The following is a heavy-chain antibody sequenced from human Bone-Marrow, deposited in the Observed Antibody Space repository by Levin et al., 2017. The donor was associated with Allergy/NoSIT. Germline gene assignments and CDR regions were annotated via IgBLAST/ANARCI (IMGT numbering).Heavy chain of an antibody. CDR3: AKAFGKEAASMGS. CDR2: ISYDGNNA. Sequence: GESLKISCEVSGFPFSSYAMHWVRQAPGKGLAWVSVISYDGNNAYYEDSVKGRFTVSRDNSRNTMYLQMNNLRLEDTGTYYCAKAFGKEAASMGSWGQGSLVTVS. D-gene: IGHD6-13*01. V-gene: IGHV3-30*18. J-gene: IGHJ5*02. CDR1: GFPFSSYA.